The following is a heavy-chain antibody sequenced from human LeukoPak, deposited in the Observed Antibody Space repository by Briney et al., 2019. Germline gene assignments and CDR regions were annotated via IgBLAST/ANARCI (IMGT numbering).Heavy chain of an antibody. V-gene: IGHV3-74*01. CDR3: ASVDSRDGYNYDY. CDR2: ISDDGRRT. J-gene: IGHJ4*02. CDR1: GFMFNGYW. D-gene: IGHD5-24*01. Sequence: GGSLRLSCAGSGFMFNGYWMQWVRQVPGKGLVWVARISDDGRRTTYADFVKGRFTISRDNAKNTLYLQMNSLRAEDTAVYYCASVDSRDGYNYDYWGQGTLVTVSS.